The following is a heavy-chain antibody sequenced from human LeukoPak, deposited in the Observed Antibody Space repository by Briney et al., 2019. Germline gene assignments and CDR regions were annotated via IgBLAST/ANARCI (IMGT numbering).Heavy chain of an antibody. V-gene: IGHV1-46*01. Sequence: GASVKVSCKTSGYTFTSYYIHWVRQAPGQGLEWMGIINPSGGSTSYAQKFQGRVTMTRDTSTSTVYMYLSSLRSEDMAVYYCARDSLYGVVDYWGQGTLVTVS. D-gene: IGHD4-17*01. CDR3: ARDSLYGVVDY. CDR1: GYTFTSYY. CDR2: INPSGGST. J-gene: IGHJ4*02.